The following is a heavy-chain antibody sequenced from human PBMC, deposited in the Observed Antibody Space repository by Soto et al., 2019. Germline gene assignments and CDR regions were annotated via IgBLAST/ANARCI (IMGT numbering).Heavy chain of an antibody. CDR1: GGSINRGGYF. CDR2: IYNSGTT. Sequence: QVQLQESGPGLVKPSQTLSLTCTVSGGSINRGGYFWSWIRQTPGKGLEWIGHIYNSGTTYTNPSLNSRATTSGDTSPNQVSLNLRSVTAADTAIYYCARGPSADKVDYWGQGTLVTVSS. V-gene: IGHV4-30-4*01. D-gene: IGHD3-3*01. CDR3: ARGPSADKVDY. J-gene: IGHJ4*02.